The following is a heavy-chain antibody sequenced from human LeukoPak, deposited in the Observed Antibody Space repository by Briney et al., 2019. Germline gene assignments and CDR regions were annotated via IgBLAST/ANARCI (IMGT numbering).Heavy chain of an antibody. CDR1: GFTFSRNW. V-gene: IGHV3-7*04. CDR2: IKQDGSKK. J-gene: IGHJ4*02. D-gene: IGHD5-24*01. Sequence: GGSLRLSCTVSGFTFSRNWMSWVRQAPGKGLEWVANIKQDGSKKSYVDSVKGRFTISRDNAKNSLYLQMNSLRAEDTAIYYCTRVGYIDEGIDYWGQGTLVTVSS. CDR3: TRVGYIDEGIDY.